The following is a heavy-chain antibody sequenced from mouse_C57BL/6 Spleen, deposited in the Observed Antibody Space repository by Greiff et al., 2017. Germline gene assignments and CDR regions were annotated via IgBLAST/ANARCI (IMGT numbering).Heavy chain of an antibody. V-gene: IGHV1-64*01. D-gene: IGHD1-1*01. CDR3: AREWYYGSSYFDY. Sequence: VQLQQPGAELVKPGASVKLSCKASGYTFTSYWMHWVKQRPGQGLEWIGMIHPNSGSTNYNEKFKSKATLTVDKSSSTAYMQLSSLTSEDSAVYYCAREWYYGSSYFDYWGQGTTLTVSS. J-gene: IGHJ2*01. CDR2: IHPNSGST. CDR1: GYTFTSYW.